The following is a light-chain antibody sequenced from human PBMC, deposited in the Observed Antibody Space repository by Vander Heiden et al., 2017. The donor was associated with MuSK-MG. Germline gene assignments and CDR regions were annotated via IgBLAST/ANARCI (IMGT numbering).Light chain of an antibody. CDR1: SGDIGGSNF. CDR2: DVT. CDR3: TSYTSASTCV. Sequence: QSALTQPASVSGSPGQSITISCNGTSGDIGGSNFVSWYQQHPGQAPKLLIYDVTLRPSWVSNRFSGSKSGNTASLTISSLQGEDESDYYCTSYTSASTCVFGTGTKVSV. V-gene: IGLV2-14*03. J-gene: IGLJ1*01.